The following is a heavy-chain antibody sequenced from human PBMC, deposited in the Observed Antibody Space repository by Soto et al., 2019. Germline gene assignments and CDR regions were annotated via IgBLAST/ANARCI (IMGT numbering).Heavy chain of an antibody. CDR3: ANVPIWCSSTSCYTEGFDY. V-gene: IGHV3-23*01. D-gene: IGHD2-2*02. CDR1: GFTFSHYT. CDR2: ISAGGST. J-gene: IGHJ4*02. Sequence: EVQMLESGGYLVQPGGSLRVSCASGFTFSHYTMAWVRQAPGKGLEWVSVISAGGSTYYADSVKGRFTVSRANSKNTLYLQMNSLRAEDTAVYYCANVPIWCSSTSCYTEGFDYWGQGTLVTVSS.